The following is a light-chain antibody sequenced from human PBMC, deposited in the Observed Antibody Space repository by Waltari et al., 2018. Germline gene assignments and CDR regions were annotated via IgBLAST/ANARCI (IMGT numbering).Light chain of an antibody. CDR3: QTWGPGIRV. V-gene: IGLV4-69*01. Sequence: QLVLTQSPSVSASLGASVKLTCTLEGGHSYYAIAWHQQQFEKGPRFLMKLDGDGSHNKGDGIPDRFSGSSSGGERYLTISSLQSEDEADYYCQTWGPGIRVFGGGTKVTVL. J-gene: IGLJ3*02. CDR2: LDGDGSH. CDR1: GGHSYYA.